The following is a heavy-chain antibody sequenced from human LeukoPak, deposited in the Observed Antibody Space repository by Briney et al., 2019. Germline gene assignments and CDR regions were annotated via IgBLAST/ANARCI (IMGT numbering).Heavy chain of an antibody. J-gene: IGHJ5*02. CDR1: GFTFSSYA. Sequence: GRSLRLSCAASGFTFSSYAMHWVRQAPGKGLEWVAVMSYDGSNKYYADSVRGRFTISRDNSKNTLYLQMSSLRTEDTAVYYCAKKHQLVGMYNWFDAWGQGTLVTVSS. D-gene: IGHD6-6*01. CDR3: AKKHQLVGMYNWFDA. CDR2: MSYDGSNK. V-gene: IGHV3-30-3*02.